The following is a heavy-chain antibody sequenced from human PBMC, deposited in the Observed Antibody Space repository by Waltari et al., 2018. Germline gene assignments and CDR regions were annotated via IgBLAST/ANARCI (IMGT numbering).Heavy chain of an antibody. J-gene: IGHJ3*02. CDR2: IYYSCST. CDR1: GGSISSYY. V-gene: IGHV4-59*01. Sequence: QVQLQESGPGLVKPSETLSLTCTVSGGSISSYYWSWIRQPPGKGLEWIGYIYYSCSTNYTPSLKSRGTRSVDTSKNHCARKLTSVTAADTSLYYCARVGSGWTKSYSFDIWGQGTMVTVSS. D-gene: IGHD6-19*01. CDR3: ARVGSGWTKSYSFDI.